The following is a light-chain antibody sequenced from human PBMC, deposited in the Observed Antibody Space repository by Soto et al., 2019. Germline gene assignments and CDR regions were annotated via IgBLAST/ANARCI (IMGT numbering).Light chain of an antibody. CDR3: QQYTAWPPWT. J-gene: IGKJ1*01. Sequence: IGVTISAATLSVSPGERATLSCRASQSVSTSLAWYQQKPGQAPRLLLYGASTRATGIPARFSGSGSGTDFTLTISRLEPEDVAVYYCQQYTAWPPWTFGQGTKVDIK. CDR2: GAS. V-gene: IGKV3-15*01. CDR1: QSVSTS.